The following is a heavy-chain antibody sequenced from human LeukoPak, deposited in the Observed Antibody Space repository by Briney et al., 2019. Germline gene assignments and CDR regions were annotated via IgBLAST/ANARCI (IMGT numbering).Heavy chain of an antibody. CDR1: GYSLSELL. Sequence: AAVKASCKVSGYSLSELLIHWVRQPPGKGLEWMAGIDHENGAEVSAQKVEGRVTMTKDTFTDTAYMELSGLRPDDTAIYYCATEGDYSLDYWGQGALVTVSS. CDR2: IDHENGAE. CDR3: ATEGDYSLDY. J-gene: IGHJ4*02. V-gene: IGHV1-24*01. D-gene: IGHD1-1*01.